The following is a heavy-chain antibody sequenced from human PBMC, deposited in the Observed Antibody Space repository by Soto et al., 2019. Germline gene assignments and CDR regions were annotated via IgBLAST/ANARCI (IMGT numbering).Heavy chain of an antibody. V-gene: IGHV3-33*01. CDR2: IWYDGTNK. CDR3: ARGESVAELVADY. CDR1: GITFSSYG. D-gene: IGHD6-6*01. Sequence: QVQLVESGGGVVQPGRSLRLSCAASGITFSSYGMHWVRQPPGKGLEWVALIWYDGTNKYYADSVKGRFTISRDNSKNTLYLQMNSLTAEDTAVYYCARGESVAELVADYWGQGTLVTVSS. J-gene: IGHJ4*02.